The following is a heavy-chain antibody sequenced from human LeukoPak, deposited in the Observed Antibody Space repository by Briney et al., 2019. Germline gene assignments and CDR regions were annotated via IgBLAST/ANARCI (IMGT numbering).Heavy chain of an antibody. CDR1: GGSISSSSYY. V-gene: IGHV4-39*01. Sequence: SETLSLTCTVSGGSISSSSYYWGWIRQPPGKGLEWIGSIYYSGSTYYNPSLKSRVTISVDTSKNQFSLKLSSVNAADTAIYYCARHVRSSSITSNFDSWGQGTLVTVSS. J-gene: IGHJ4*02. CDR2: IYYSGST. CDR3: ARHVRSSSITSNFDS. D-gene: IGHD6-13*01.